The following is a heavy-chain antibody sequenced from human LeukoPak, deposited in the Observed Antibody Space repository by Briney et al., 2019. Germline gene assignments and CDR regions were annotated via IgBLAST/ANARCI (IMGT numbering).Heavy chain of an antibody. J-gene: IGHJ4*02. D-gene: IGHD4-11*01. CDR3: ARAAYGNNPTHFDY. CDR2: INPISGGA. CDR1: GYTFTGYY. V-gene: IGHV1-2*06. Sequence: GASVKVSCKASGYTFTGYYMHWVRQAPGQGLQWMGRINPISGGADYAQNFQGRVTMTRDTSTSAIYMQLIWLRSDDTAVYYCARAAYGNNPTHFDYWGQGTLVTVSS.